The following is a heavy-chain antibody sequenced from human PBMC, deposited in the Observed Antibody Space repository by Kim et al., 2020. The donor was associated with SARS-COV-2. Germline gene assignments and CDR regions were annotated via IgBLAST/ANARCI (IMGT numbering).Heavy chain of an antibody. V-gene: IGHV3-9*01. CDR1: GFTFGDYA. CDR2: ISCDRRSL. J-gene: IGHJ3*02. D-gene: IGHD4-17*01. CDR3: ATDVKYYVDDI. Sequence: GGSLRLSCTDSGFTFGDYAMHWVRQSPGRGLEWISAISCDRRSLDYADSAKGRFTVSRDNSKNTLYLQLNSLTDEDTAVYYCATDVKYYVDDI.